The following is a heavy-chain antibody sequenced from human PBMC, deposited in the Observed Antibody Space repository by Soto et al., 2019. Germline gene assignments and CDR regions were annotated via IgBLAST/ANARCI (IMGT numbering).Heavy chain of an antibody. D-gene: IGHD5-12*01. V-gene: IGHV1-69*13. J-gene: IGHJ5*02. CDR3: ARVVEVATIYWFDP. Sequence: SVKVSCKASGGTFSSYAISWVRQAPGQGLEWMGGIIPIFGTANYAQKFQGRVTITADESTSTAYMELSSLRSEDTAVYYCARVVEVATIYWFDPWGQGALVTVSS. CDR2: IIPIFGTA. CDR1: GGTFSSYA.